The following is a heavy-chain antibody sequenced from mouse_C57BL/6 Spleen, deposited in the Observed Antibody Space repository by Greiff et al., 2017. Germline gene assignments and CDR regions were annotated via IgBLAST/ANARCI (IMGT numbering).Heavy chain of an antibody. D-gene: IGHD1-1*01. CDR3: ARGGLYAPDY. V-gene: IGHV1-59*01. Sequence: VQLQQPGAELVRPGTSVKLSCKASGYTFTSYWMHWVKQRPGQGLEWIGVIDPSDSYTNYNQKFKGKATLTVDTSSSTAYMQLSSLTSEDSAVYYCARGGLYAPDYWGQGTTLTVSS. CDR1: GYTFTSYW. CDR2: IDPSDSYT. J-gene: IGHJ2*01.